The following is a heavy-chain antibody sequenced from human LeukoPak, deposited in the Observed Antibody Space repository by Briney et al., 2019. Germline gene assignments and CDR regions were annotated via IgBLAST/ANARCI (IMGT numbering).Heavy chain of an antibody. CDR2: ISSSSSNI. V-gene: IGHV3-21*01. Sequence: PGGSLRLSCAASGFTFSSYSMNWVRQAPGKGLEWVSSISSSSSNIYYADSVKGRFNIYRNNSKNSLNLQLNRMRAEDTAVYYCARDRHSTNGGCYPGENGRDAFDIWGQGTMVTVSS. CDR1: GFTFSSYS. J-gene: IGHJ3*02. D-gene: IGHD2-8*01. CDR3: ARDRHSTNGGCYPGENGRDAFDI.